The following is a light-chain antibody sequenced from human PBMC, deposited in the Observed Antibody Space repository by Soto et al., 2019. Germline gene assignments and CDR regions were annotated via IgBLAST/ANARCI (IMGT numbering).Light chain of an antibody. CDR1: QNILISW. Sequence: DVQMTQSPSTLSASVGDKVTITCRASQNILISWLAWFQQRPGKAPKVLIYKGSTLASGVSSRFSGSGSGTEFTLTISSLQPDDFATYFCPHYSPQSPWTFGQGTRVE. V-gene: IGKV1-5*03. J-gene: IGKJ1*01. CDR2: KGS. CDR3: PHYSPQSPWT.